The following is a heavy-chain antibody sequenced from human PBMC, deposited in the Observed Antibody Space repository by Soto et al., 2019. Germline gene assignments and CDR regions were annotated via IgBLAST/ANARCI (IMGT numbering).Heavy chain of an antibody. CDR3: ASSDVTGSYLKAFDI. CDR1: GGTFSSYA. Sequence: QVQLVQSGAEVKKPGSSVKVSCKASGGTFSSYAISWVRQAPGQGLEWMGGIIPIFGTANYAQKYQGRVRITADESTSTAYMELSSLRSEDTAVYYCASSDVTGSYLKAFDIWGQGTMVTVSS. V-gene: IGHV1-69*01. D-gene: IGHD1-26*01. CDR2: IIPIFGTA. J-gene: IGHJ3*02.